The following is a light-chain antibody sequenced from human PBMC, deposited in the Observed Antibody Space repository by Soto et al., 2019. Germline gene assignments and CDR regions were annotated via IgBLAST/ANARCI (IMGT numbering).Light chain of an antibody. J-gene: IGKJ1*01. CDR3: QQYNNWPWT. CDR1: QSVSSN. V-gene: IGKV3-15*01. Sequence: EIVMTQSPATLSVSPGERATLSCRASQSVSSNLAWYQQKPGQAPRVLIYGTSTRATGIPARFSGSGSGTEFTLTISSLQSEDFAIYYCQQYNNWPWTVGQGTKVDIK. CDR2: GTS.